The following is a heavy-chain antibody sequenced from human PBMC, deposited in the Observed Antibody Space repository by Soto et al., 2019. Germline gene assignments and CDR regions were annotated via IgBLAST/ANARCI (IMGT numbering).Heavy chain of an antibody. CDR3: ARGDRITC. CDR2: IKQDGREK. V-gene: IGHV3-7*04. CDR1: GFTFSSYW. Sequence: EVQLVESGGGLVQPGGSLRLSCAASGFTFSSYWMSWVRQAPGKGLEWVANIKQDGREKYYVESVKGRFTISRDNAKNSRSRQVNSLWAEDQALYYWARGDRITCWGQGTLVTVSS. J-gene: IGHJ1*01. D-gene: IGHD3-16*01.